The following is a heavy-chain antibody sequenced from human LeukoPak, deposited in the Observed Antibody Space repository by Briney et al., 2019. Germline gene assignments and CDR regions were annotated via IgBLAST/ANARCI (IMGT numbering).Heavy chain of an antibody. CDR3: AKDLGEYSSGWYPLYFQH. Sequence: GGSLRLSCAASGFTFSSYSMNWVRQAPGKGLEWVSAISGSGGSTYYADSVKGRFTISRDNSKNTLYLQMNSLRAEDTAVYYCAKDLGEYSSGWYPLYFQHWGQGTLVTVSS. CDR1: GFTFSSYS. D-gene: IGHD6-19*01. J-gene: IGHJ1*01. CDR2: ISGSGGST. V-gene: IGHV3-23*01.